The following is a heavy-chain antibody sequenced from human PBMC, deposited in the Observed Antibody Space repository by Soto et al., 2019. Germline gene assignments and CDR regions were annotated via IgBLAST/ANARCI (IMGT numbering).Heavy chain of an antibody. Sequence: SETLSLTCTVSGGSISSGGYYWSWIRQHPGKGLEWIGYIYYSGSTYYNPSLKSRVTISVDTSKNQFSLKLSSVTAADTAVYYCARGGIVATINYYYGMDVWGQGTTVTVPS. CDR1: GGSISSGGYY. V-gene: IGHV4-31*03. D-gene: IGHD5-12*01. J-gene: IGHJ6*02. CDR3: ARGGIVATINYYYGMDV. CDR2: IYYSGST.